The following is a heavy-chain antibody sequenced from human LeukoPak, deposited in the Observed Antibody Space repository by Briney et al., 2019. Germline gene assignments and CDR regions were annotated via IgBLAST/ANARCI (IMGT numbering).Heavy chain of an antibody. V-gene: IGHV4-59*01. Sequence: PSETLSLTCTVSGGPINYYYWSWIRQPPGEGLEWIGYISNGGTTNYNPSLKSRVTISVDMSKNQLSLKLGSVTAADTAVYHCVRLQPNTGEWAFDIWGQGTLVTVS. CDR3: VRLQPNTGEWAFDI. CDR1: GGPINYYY. J-gene: IGHJ3*02. CDR2: ISNGGTT. D-gene: IGHD1-1*01.